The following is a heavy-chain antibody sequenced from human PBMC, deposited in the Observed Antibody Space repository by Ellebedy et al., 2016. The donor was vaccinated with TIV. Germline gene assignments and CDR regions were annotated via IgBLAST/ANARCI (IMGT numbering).Heavy chain of an antibody. CDR2: ISSSSSYI. Sequence: GESLKISCAASGFTFSSYSMNWVRQAPGKGLEWVSSISSSSSYIYYADSVKGRFTISRDNAKNSLYLQMNSLRAEDTAVYYCARKVYDYYYYGMDVWGQGTTVTVSS. CDR3: ARKVYDYYYYGMDV. D-gene: IGHD3-16*01. J-gene: IGHJ6*02. CDR1: GFTFSSYS. V-gene: IGHV3-21*01.